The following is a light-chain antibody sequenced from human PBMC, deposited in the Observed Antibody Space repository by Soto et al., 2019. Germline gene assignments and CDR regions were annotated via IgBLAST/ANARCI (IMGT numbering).Light chain of an antibody. CDR1: QSISSY. J-gene: IGKJ1*01. V-gene: IGKV1-39*02. CDR3: QEYSGSSRM. Sequence: DIQMTQSPSSLSESGGDRVYITCRASQSISSYLNWYPPRRGKAPRLLIYAVSTLQSGVPSRITGSGSGTEFTLTISSLQPDDFATYYCQEYSGSSRMCGQGNKGDIK. CDR2: AVS.